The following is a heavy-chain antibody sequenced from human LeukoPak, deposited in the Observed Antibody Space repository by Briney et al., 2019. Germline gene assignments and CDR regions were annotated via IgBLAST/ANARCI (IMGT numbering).Heavy chain of an antibody. CDR1: GYTFTGYY. CDR2: INPNSGGT. J-gene: IGHJ4*02. Sequence: GASVKVSCKASGYTFTGYYMHWVRQAPGQGLEWVGWINPNSGGTNYAQKFQGRVTMTRDASISTAYMELSKLRSDDTAVYYCARGLYTYYDFWSGGGKFDYWGQGTLVTVSS. V-gene: IGHV1-2*02. CDR3: ARGLYTYYDFWSGGGKFDY. D-gene: IGHD3-3*01.